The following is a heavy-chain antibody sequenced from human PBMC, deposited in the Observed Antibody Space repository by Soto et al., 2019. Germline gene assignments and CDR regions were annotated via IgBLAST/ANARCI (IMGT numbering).Heavy chain of an antibody. D-gene: IGHD5-18*01. CDR3: AKTPDTAMVFDY. V-gene: IGHV3-30*18. J-gene: IGHJ4*02. CDR1: GFTFSSYG. Sequence: QVQLVESGGGVVQPGRSLRLSCAASGFTFSSYGMHWVRQAPGKGLEWVAVISYDGSNKYYADSVKGRFTISRDNSKNTLYLQMNSLRAEDTAVYYCAKTPDTAMVFDYWGQGTLVTVSS. CDR2: ISYDGSNK.